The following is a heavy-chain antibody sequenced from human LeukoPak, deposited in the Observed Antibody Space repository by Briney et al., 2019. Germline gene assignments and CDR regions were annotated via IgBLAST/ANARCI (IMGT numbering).Heavy chain of an antibody. J-gene: IGHJ5*02. V-gene: IGHV4-59*01. CDR1: GGSISNYY. Sequence: SETLSLTCTVSGGSISNYYWSWIRQPPGKGLEWIACISYSGSTKYNPSLKSRVTISVDTSKNQLSLKLSSVTAADTAVYYCAREPGFDSSGYLNWFDPWGQGTLVTVSS. D-gene: IGHD3-22*01. CDR3: AREPGFDSSGYLNWFDP. CDR2: ISYSGST.